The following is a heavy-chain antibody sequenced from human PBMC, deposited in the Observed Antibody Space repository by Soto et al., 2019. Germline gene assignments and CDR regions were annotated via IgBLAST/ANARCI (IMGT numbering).Heavy chain of an antibody. CDR2: IKTDGSII. CDR3: ARVGSGYYHFDY. V-gene: IGHV3-74*01. Sequence: EAQLVESGGGLVQPGGSLRLSCAASGFTFSNYWMHWVRQAPGKGLVWVSRIKTDGSIITYADSVQGRFTISRDNGKNPMYLQMDSLRAEDTAVYDCARVGSGYYHFDYWGQGTLVTVPS. J-gene: IGHJ4*02. D-gene: IGHD5-12*01. CDR1: GFTFSNYW.